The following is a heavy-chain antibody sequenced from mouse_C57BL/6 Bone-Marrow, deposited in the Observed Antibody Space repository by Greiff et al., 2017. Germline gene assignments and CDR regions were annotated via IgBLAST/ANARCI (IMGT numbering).Heavy chain of an antibody. D-gene: IGHD2-2*01. CDR3: ARGGYDVDY. CDR1: GYTFTSYW. V-gene: IGHV1-59*01. CDR2: IDPSDSYT. J-gene: IGHJ2*01. Sequence: QVQLQQPGAELVRPGTSVKLSCKASGYTFTSYWMHWVKQRPGQGLEWIGVIDPSDSYTNYNQKFKGKATLTVDTSSSTAYMQLSSLTSEDSAVYYWARGGYDVDYWGQGTTLTVSS.